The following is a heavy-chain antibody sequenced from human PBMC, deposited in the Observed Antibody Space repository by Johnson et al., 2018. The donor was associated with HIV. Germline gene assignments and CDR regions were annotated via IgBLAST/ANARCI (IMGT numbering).Heavy chain of an antibody. V-gene: IGHV3-23*04. Sequence: VPLVESGGGLLQPGESLRLSCAGSGFTFSNYAMSWVRQAPGKGLEWVSGISDSGGNTYSADSVKGRFTISRDNSKNTVYLQMNGLRAEDTAVYHCAKDLYSSSWTNDAFDIWGQGTMVTVSS. D-gene: IGHD6-13*01. CDR2: ISDSGGNT. J-gene: IGHJ3*02. CDR1: GFTFSNYA. CDR3: AKDLYSSSWTNDAFDI.